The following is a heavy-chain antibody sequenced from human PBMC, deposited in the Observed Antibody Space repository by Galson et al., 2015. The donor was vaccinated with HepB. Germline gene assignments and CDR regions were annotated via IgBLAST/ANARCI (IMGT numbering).Heavy chain of an antibody. CDR3: ARDFYGSGSYYTYAT. CDR2: ISSGSSDI. CDR1: GFTFSSYT. Sequence: SLRLSCAASGFTFSSYTMNWVRQAPGKGLDWVSSISSGSSDIYYADSVKGRFTISRDNAKNSLYLQMNRLRAEDTAVYYCARDFYGSGSYYTYATWGQGTLVTVSS. J-gene: IGHJ4*02. D-gene: IGHD3-10*01. V-gene: IGHV3-21*01.